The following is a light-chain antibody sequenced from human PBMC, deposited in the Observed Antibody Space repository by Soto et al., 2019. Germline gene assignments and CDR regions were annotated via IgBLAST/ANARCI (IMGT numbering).Light chain of an antibody. CDR1: QGGNNY. V-gene: IGKV1-17*03. CDR3: LKHDGSPLT. J-gene: IGKJ4*01. Sequence: DVQMNQSPSAMSASVGDRVTITCRASQGGNNYLAWFQQKPGKVPKRLIYAVSIFQGGVPSRFSRRRSGTAFTLPISSLQREDFATYYCLKHDGSPLTVGGGPKVEIK. CDR2: AVS.